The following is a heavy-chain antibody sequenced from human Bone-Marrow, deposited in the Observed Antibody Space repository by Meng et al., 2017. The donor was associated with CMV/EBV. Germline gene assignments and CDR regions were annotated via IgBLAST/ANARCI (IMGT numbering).Heavy chain of an antibody. D-gene: IGHD3-22*01. CDR2: IYHSGST. J-gene: IGHJ4*02. CDR3: SRHELVVVMFDY. Sequence: SETLSLTCTVSGYSISSGYYWGWIRQPPGKGLEWIGSIYHSGSTYYNPSLKSRVTISVDTSKNQFSLKLSSVTAADTAVYYCSRHELVVVMFDYWGQGTLVTVSS. CDR1: GYSISSGYY. V-gene: IGHV4-38-2*02.